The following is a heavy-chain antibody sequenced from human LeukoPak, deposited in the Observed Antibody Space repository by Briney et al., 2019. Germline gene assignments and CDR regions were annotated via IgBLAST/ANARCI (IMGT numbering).Heavy chain of an antibody. CDR1: GGSFSGYY. Sequence: PSETLSLTCAVYGGSFSGYYWSWIRQPPGKGLEWIGEINHSGSTNYNPSLKSRVTISVDTSKNQFSLKLSSVTAADTAVYYCARVIAARAINWFDPWGQGTLVTVSS. CDR3: ARVIAARAINWFDP. CDR2: INHSGST. J-gene: IGHJ5*02. D-gene: IGHD6-6*01. V-gene: IGHV4-34*01.